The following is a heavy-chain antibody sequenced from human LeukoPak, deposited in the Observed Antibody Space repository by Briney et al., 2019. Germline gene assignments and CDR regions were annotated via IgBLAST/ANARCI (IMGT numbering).Heavy chain of an antibody. J-gene: IGHJ4*02. CDR1: GGSISSYY. CDR2: IYYSGST. D-gene: IGHD6-6*01. V-gene: IGHV4-59*08. CDR3: ARQSSTYPYYFDY. Sequence: SETLSLTCTVSGGSISSYYWSWIRQPPGKGLEWIGHIYYSGSTNYNPSLKSRVTISVDTSKNQFSLKLDSVTAADTAVYYCARQSSTYPYYFDYWGQGTLVTVSS.